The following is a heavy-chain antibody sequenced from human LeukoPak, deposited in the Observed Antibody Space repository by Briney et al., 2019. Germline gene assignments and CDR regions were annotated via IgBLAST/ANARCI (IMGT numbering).Heavy chain of an antibody. CDR3: ARHIGYSSGWYVDY. J-gene: IGHJ4*02. Sequence: PSETLSLTCTVSGGSISSSSYYWGWIRQPPGKGLEWIGSIYYSGSTYYNPSLKSRVTISVDTSKNQFSLKLSSVTAADTAVYYCARHIGYSSGWYVDYWGQGTLVTVSS. CDR1: GGSISSSSYY. CDR2: IYYSGST. V-gene: IGHV4-39*01. D-gene: IGHD6-19*01.